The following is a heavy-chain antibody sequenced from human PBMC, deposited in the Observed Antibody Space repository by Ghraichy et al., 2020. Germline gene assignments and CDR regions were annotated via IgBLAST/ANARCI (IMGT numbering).Heavy chain of an antibody. CDR3: AKDIRSYGSGSYYDY. CDR1: GFTFDDYA. Sequence: SLRLSCAASGFTFDDYAMHWVRQAPGKGLEWVSGISWNSGSIGYADSVKGRFTISRDNAKNSLYLQMNSLRAEDTALYYCAKDIRSYGSGSYYDYWGQGTLVTVSS. D-gene: IGHD3-10*01. CDR2: ISWNSGSI. J-gene: IGHJ4*02. V-gene: IGHV3-9*01.